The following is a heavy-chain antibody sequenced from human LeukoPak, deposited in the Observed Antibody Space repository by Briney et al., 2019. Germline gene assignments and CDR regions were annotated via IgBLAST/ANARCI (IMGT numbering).Heavy chain of an antibody. CDR3: ARVSPAGDGYNLVDYFDY. CDR2: ISNYNGDT. V-gene: IGHV1-18*01. J-gene: IGHJ4*02. CDR1: GYSFTNFG. Sequence: GASVKVSCKTSGYSFTNFGISWVRQAPGQGLEWMGWISNYNGDTRYAQKVQDRVTVTADTSTTTSYMELRSLRSDDTAVYYCARVSPAGDGYNLVDYFDYWGQGTLVTVSS. D-gene: IGHD5-24*01.